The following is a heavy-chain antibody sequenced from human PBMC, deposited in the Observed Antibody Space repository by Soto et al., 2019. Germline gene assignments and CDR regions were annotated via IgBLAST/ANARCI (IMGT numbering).Heavy chain of an antibody. V-gene: IGHV1-69*13. CDR3: ARWVRVEYSGYDAPYYYGMDV. Sequence: ASVKVSCKASGGTFSSYAISWVRQAPGQGLEWMGGIIPIFGTANYAQKFQGRVTITADESTSTAYMELGSLRSEDTAVYYCARWVRVEYSGYDAPYYYGMDVGGQGTTVTVSS. J-gene: IGHJ6*02. CDR1: GGTFSSYA. CDR2: IIPIFGTA. D-gene: IGHD5-12*01.